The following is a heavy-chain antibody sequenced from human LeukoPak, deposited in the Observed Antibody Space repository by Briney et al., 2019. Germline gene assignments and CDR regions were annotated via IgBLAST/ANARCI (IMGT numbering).Heavy chain of an antibody. CDR2: ISDSAAST. V-gene: IGHV3-23*01. Sequence: TGGSLRLSCAASGFTFNNYAMSWVRQTPGKGLEWVSGISDSAASTYYTDSVKGRFTISRDNSKDTVYLQMNNLRVADTALYLCVRHDSYIPFWGQGSLVTVSS. J-gene: IGHJ1*01. CDR1: GFTFNNYA. CDR3: VRHDSYIPF. D-gene: IGHD5-18*01.